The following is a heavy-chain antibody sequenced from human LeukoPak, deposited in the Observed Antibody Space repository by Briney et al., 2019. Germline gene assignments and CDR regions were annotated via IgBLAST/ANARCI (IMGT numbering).Heavy chain of an antibody. V-gene: IGHV3-23*01. J-gene: IGHJ4*02. CDR2: ISGSGGST. Sequence: TGGSLRLSCAASGFTFSSYGMSWVRQAPGKGLEWVSAISGSGGSTYYADSVKGRFTISRDNSKNTLYLQMNSLRAEDAAVYYCAKLITMIVVGREEGDYWGQGTLVTVSS. D-gene: IGHD3-22*01. CDR3: AKLITMIVVGREEGDY. CDR1: GFTFSSYG.